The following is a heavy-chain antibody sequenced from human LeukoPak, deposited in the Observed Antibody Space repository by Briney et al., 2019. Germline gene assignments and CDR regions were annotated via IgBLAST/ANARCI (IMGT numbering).Heavy chain of an antibody. CDR1: GFTFSSYW. Sequence: GGSLRLSCAASGFTFSSYWMSWVRQAPGKGLEWVANIKQDGSEKYYVDSVKGRFTISRDNAKNSLYLQMNSLRAEDTAVYYCAKDSGTYYGDYIDYWGQGTLVTVSS. CDR2: IKQDGSEK. CDR3: AKDSGTYYGDYIDY. V-gene: IGHV3-7*04. J-gene: IGHJ4*02. D-gene: IGHD3-10*01.